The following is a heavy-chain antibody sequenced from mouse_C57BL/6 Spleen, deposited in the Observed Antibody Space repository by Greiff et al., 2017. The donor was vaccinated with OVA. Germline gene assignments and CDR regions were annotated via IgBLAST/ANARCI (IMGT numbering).Heavy chain of an antibody. J-gene: IGHJ2*01. CDR2: IYPRSGNT. D-gene: IGHD1-1*01. CDR1: GYTFTSYG. CDR3: ARGEYYGSSYYFDY. V-gene: IGHV1-81*01. Sequence: QVQLQQSGAELARPGASVKLSCKASGYTFTSYGISWVKQRTGQGLEWIGEIYPRSGNTYYNEKFKGKATLTADKSSSTAYMELRHLTSEDSAVYFCARGEYYGSSYYFDYWGQGTTLTVSA.